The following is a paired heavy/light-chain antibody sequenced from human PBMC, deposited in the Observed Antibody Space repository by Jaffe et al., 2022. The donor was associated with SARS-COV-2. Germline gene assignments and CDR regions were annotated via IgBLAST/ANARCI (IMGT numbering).Light chain of an antibody. J-gene: IGKJ1*01. CDR1: HSVSSSY. CDR2: GAS. Sequence: EIVLTQSPGTLSLSPGERATLSCRASHSVSSSYLAWYQQKPGQAPSLLIYGASSRATGIPDRFSGSGSGTDFTLTISRLEPEDFAVYYCQHYGSSPTFGPGTKVEIK. V-gene: IGKV3-20*01. CDR3: QHYGSSPT.
Heavy chain of an antibody. CDR3: ARDPLGYDVSTGHYYYGMDA. Sequence: QVQLQQSGPGLVKPSQTLSLTCAISGDSVSSNSAAWNWIRQSPSRGLEWLGRTYYRSKWYKDYATSVKSRIIINPDTSRNQFSLQLKSVTPEDTAMYYCARDPLGYDVSTGHYYYGMDAWGQGTTVTVSS. V-gene: IGHV6-1*01. J-gene: IGHJ6*02. CDR2: TYYRSKWYK. D-gene: IGHD3-9*01. CDR1: GDSVSSNSAA.